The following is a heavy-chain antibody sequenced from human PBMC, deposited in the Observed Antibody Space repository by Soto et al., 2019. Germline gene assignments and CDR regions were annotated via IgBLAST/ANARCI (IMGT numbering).Heavy chain of an antibody. CDR2: IWYDGSNK. CDR3: ARDEAGGNTAMVLLYWYYGMDV. V-gene: IGHV3-33*01. J-gene: IGHJ6*02. CDR1: GFTFSSYG. D-gene: IGHD5-18*01. Sequence: QVQLVESGGGVVQPGRSLRLSCAASGFTFSSYGMHWVRQAPGKGLEWVAVIWYDGSNKYYADSVKGRFTISRDNSKNTLYLQMNSLSAEDPAVYSCARDEAGGNTAMVLLYWYYGMDVWGQGTTVTVSS.